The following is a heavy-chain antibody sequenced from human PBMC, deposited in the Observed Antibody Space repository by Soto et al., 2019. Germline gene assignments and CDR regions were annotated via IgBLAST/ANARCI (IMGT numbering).Heavy chain of an antibody. J-gene: IGHJ6*02. D-gene: IGHD2-15*01. CDR3: ARGYCSAVGCYVHYYYGFDV. CDR2: ISSNGGSA. V-gene: IGHV3-23*01. Sequence: GGSLRLSCAAAGFTFRNYAMNWVRQAPGKGLELVSSISSNGGSAYYADSVKGRFTISRDNSKNTLYLQTNSLRADDTAVYYCARGYCSAVGCYVHYYYGFDVWGQGTTVTVSS. CDR1: GFTFRNYA.